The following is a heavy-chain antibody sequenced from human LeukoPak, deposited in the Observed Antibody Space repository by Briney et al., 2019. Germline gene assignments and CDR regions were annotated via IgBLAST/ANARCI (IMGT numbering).Heavy chain of an antibody. Sequence: GESLKISCKGSGYSFSNYWIAWVRQMPGKGLEWMGIIYPGDSDTKYSPSFQGQVTFSVDKSISTAYLQWNSLKASDTAMYFCAKQDYGGNSIQLDPWGQGTLVIVSS. CDR1: GYSFSNYW. V-gene: IGHV5-51*01. J-gene: IGHJ5*02. CDR2: IYPGDSDT. CDR3: AKQDYGGNSIQLDP. D-gene: IGHD4-23*01.